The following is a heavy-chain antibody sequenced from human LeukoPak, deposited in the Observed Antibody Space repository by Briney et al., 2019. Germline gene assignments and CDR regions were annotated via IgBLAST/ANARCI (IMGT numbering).Heavy chain of an antibody. CDR3: SIHPGSLLH. CDR1: GFTFNSYA. D-gene: IGHD2-15*01. V-gene: IGHV3-21*04. Sequence: PGGSPRLSCAASGFTFNSYAMNWVHQAPGKGLEWLAYISGSGSDIYYADSVKGRFTISRDNSRNSLFLQMNSLGPDDTALYYCSIHPGSLLHWGHGTLVTVSS. CDR2: ISGSGSDI. J-gene: IGHJ4*01.